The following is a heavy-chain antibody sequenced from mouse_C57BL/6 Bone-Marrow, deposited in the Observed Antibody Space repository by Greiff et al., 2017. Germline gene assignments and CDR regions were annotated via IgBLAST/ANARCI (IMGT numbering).Heavy chain of an antibody. Sequence: EVQLQQSGPELVKPGASVKISCKASGYSFTGYYMNWVRQSPEKSLEWIGEINPSTGGTTYNQKFKAKATLTVDKSSSTAYMQLKSLTSEDSAVYYCARSYYGSSYGWYFDVWGTGTTVTVSS. V-gene: IGHV1-42*01. CDR2: INPSTGGT. J-gene: IGHJ1*03. CDR3: ARSYYGSSYGWYFDV. CDR1: GYSFTGYY. D-gene: IGHD1-1*01.